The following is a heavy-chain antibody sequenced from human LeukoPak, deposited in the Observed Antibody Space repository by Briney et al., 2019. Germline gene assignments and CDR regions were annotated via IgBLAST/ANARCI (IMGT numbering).Heavy chain of an antibody. D-gene: IGHD6-13*01. Sequence: GRSLRLSCAASGFTFSSYAMHWVRQAPGKGLEWVAVISYDGSNKYYADSVKGRFTISRDNSKNTLYLQMNSLRAEDTAVYYCARGGSSWLGPDWFDPWGQGTQVTVSS. CDR1: GFTFSSYA. CDR2: ISYDGSNK. V-gene: IGHV3-30*04. J-gene: IGHJ5*02. CDR3: ARGGSSWLGPDWFDP.